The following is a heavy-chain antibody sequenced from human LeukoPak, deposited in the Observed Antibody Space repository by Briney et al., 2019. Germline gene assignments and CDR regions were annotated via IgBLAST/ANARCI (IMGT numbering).Heavy chain of an antibody. J-gene: IGHJ6*02. CDR1: GFTFSSYG. CDR3: ARDQSLAHGMDV. D-gene: IGHD3-16*01. Sequence: GGSLRLSCAASGFTFSSYGMHWVRQAPGKGLEWVSVIYSGGSTYYADSVKGRFTISRDNSKNTLYLQMNSLRAEDTAVYYCARDQSLAHGMDVWGQGTTVTVSS. V-gene: IGHV3-53*01. CDR2: IYSGGST.